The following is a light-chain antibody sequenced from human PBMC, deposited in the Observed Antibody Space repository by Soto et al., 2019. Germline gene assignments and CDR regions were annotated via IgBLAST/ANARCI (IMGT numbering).Light chain of an antibody. CDR2: GTS. Sequence: ELVFTQSPATLSLSPGQIATLSCRASQNVGSRYLAWYQQKPGQAPRLLIYGTSNRATGIPDRFSGSGSGTDFSLTISSLEPGDLAVYYCQQYGSSPRTFGQGTKVDIK. CDR3: QQYGSSPRT. CDR1: QNVGSRY. J-gene: IGKJ1*01. V-gene: IGKV3-20*01.